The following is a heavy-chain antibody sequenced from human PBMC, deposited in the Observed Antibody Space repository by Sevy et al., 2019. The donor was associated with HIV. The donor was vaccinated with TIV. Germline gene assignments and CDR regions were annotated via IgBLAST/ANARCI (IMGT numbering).Heavy chain of an antibody. V-gene: IGHV3-30*02. J-gene: IGHJ4*02. Sequence: GGSLRLSCVASKFPFRSNGFHWVRQPPGKGLEWLSYINFDGIDRKYADSVKGRFTVSRDNSNNTLYLQRNSLRAEDTAEYHCAKDLRVVIPAAMQPADLWGQGTLVTVSS. CDR2: INFDGIDR. CDR1: KFPFRSNG. D-gene: IGHD2-2*01. CDR3: AKDLRVVIPAAMQPADL.